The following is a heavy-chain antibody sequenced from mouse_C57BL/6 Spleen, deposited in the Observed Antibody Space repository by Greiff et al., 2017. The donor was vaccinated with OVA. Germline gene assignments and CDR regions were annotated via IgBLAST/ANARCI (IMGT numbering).Heavy chain of an antibody. Sequence: EVQLQQSGPELVKPGASVKISCKASGYTFTDYYMNWVKQSHGKSLEWIGDINPNNGGTSYNQKFKGKATLTVDKSSSTAYMELRSLTSEDSAVYYCLLYYSNSWFAYWGQGTLVTVSA. CDR3: LLYYSNSWFAY. D-gene: IGHD2-5*01. CDR1: GYTFTDYY. J-gene: IGHJ3*01. CDR2: INPNNGGT. V-gene: IGHV1-26*01.